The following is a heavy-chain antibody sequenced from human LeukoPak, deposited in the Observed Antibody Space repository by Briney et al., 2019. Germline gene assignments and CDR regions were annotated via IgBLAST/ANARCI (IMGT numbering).Heavy chain of an antibody. V-gene: IGHV4-34*01. CDR3: ARTPPQTYFDY. J-gene: IGHJ4*02. Sequence: SETLSLTCAVYGGSFSGYYWSWIRQPPGKGLEWIGEINHSGSTNYNPSLKSRVTISVDTSKNQFSLKLSSVTAADTAVYYCARTPPQTYFDYWGQGTLVTVSS. CDR2: INHSGST. CDR1: GGSFSGYY.